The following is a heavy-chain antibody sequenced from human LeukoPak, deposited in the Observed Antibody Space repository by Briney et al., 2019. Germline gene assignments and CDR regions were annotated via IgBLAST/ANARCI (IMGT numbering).Heavy chain of an antibody. Sequence: PSQTLSLTCTVSGGSISSGSDYWSWIWQPAGKGLEWIGRIYTSGSTNYNPSLKSRVTISVDTSKNQFSLKLSSVTAADTAVYYCARAGGGDTAMVGYWGQGTLVTVSS. CDR3: ARAGGGDTAMVGY. D-gene: IGHD5-18*01. CDR2: IYTSGST. CDR1: GGSISSGSDY. V-gene: IGHV4-61*02. J-gene: IGHJ4*02.